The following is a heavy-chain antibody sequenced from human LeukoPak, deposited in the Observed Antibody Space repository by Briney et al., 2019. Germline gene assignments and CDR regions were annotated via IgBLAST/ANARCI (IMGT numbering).Heavy chain of an antibody. CDR2: IIPIFGTA. Sequence: SVKVSCKASGGTFSSYAISWVPQAPGQGLEWMGGIIPIFGTANYAQKFQGRVTITTDHSTSTAYMELSSLRSEDTAVYYCARMRRDGYNFGSAYYFDHWGQGTLVTVSS. CDR3: ARMRRDGYNFGSAYYFDH. D-gene: IGHD5-24*01. J-gene: IGHJ4*02. V-gene: IGHV1-69*05. CDR1: GGTFSSYA.